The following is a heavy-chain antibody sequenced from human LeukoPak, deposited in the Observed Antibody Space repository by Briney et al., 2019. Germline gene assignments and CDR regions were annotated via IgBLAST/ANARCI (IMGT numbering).Heavy chain of an antibody. Sequence: GGSLRLSCAASGFTFSSYWMSWVRQAPGKGLEWVANIKQDGSEKYYVDSVKGRFIISRDNAKNSLYLQMNSLRAEDTAVYYCAREGPRWSSSWFDYWGQGTLVTVSS. J-gene: IGHJ4*02. D-gene: IGHD6-13*01. CDR3: AREGPRWSSSWFDY. V-gene: IGHV3-7*01. CDR1: GFTFSSYW. CDR2: IKQDGSEK.